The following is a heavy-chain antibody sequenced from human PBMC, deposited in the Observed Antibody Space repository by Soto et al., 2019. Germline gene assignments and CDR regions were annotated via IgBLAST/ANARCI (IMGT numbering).Heavy chain of an antibody. V-gene: IGHV3-9*01. Sequence: GGSLRLSCAASGFTFDDYAMHWVRQAPGKGLEWVSGISWNSGSIGYADSVKGRFTISRDNAKNSLYLQMNSLRAEDTALYYCAKDKIQLYYYYGMDVWGQGTTVTVSS. CDR3: AKDKIQLYYYYGMDV. D-gene: IGHD5-18*01. CDR1: GFTFDDYA. J-gene: IGHJ6*02. CDR2: ISWNSGSI.